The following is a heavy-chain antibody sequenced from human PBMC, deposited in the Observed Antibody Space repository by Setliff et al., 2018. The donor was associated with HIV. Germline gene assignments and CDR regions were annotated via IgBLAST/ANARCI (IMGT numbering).Heavy chain of an antibody. CDR1: GGSTDSGSYY. V-gene: IGHV4-39*02. CDR2: MYYTGST. J-gene: IGHJ4*02. Sequence: SATLSLTCTVSGGSTDSGSYYWAWIRQPPGKGLEWIGSMYYTGSTYYNPSLKSRVTISIDTSKNQFSLKLNSVTAADTAMYYCARDGGSSGWYFVLGYSDYWGPGTLVTVSS. D-gene: IGHD6-19*01. CDR3: ARDGGSSGWYFVLGYSDY.